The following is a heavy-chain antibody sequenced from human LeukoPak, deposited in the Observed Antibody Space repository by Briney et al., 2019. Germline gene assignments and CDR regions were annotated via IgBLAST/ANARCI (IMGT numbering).Heavy chain of an antibody. J-gene: IGHJ1*01. CDR2: ISYDGSSK. V-gene: IGHV3-30-3*01. CDR3: ARVTLFSLGYYDSSGGANEYFHH. D-gene: IGHD3-22*01. CDR1: GLPYSSYA. Sequence: GGSLTLSCAASGLPYSSYAMHWVRHAPGKGREWVAVISYDGSSKYYTDSVKARFPISRDNSKNSLYLQMNSLRAEDTDVYYCARVTLFSLGYYDSSGGANEYFHHWGRGTLVSVSS.